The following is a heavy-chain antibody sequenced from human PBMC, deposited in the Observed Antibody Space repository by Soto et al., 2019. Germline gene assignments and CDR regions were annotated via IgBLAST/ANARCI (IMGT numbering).Heavy chain of an antibody. CDR2: MNPNSGNT. D-gene: IGHD3-16*02. CDR3: ARGLVMGYYDYIWGSYRDY. V-gene: IGHV1-8*01. Sequence: QVQLVQSGAEVKKPGASVKVSCKASGYTFTSYDINWVRQATGQGLEWMGWMNPNSGNTGYAQKFQGRVTMTRNTSISTAYMELSSLRSEDTGVYYCARGLVMGYYDYIWGSYRDYWGQGTLVTVSS. CDR1: GYTFTSYD. J-gene: IGHJ4*02.